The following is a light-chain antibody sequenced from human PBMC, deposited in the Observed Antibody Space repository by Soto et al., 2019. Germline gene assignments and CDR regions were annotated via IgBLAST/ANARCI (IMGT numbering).Light chain of an antibody. CDR2: GAS. CDR1: QSVSSSY. Sequence: EIVLTQSPGTLSLSPGERATLCCRASQSVSSSYLAWYQHKPGRAPRLLIYGASGRATGIPDRFSGSGSGTDFTLTISRLEPEDSAVYFCQQYGSSPWTFGQGTKVDIK. CDR3: QQYGSSPWT. J-gene: IGKJ1*01. V-gene: IGKV3-20*01.